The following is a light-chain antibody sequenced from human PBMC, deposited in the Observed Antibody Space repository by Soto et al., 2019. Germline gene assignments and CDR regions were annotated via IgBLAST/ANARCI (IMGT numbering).Light chain of an antibody. CDR3: GAWDSTLSAGV. CDR1: SSNIGKYS. Sequence: QSVLTQPPSVSAAPGQKITVSCSGSSSNIGKYSVCWFQQFPGTAPKLLIYDNKKRPSGIPDRFSGSKSGTSATLGITGLQTGDEADYYCGAWDSTLSAGVFGGGTKVTVL. J-gene: IGLJ2*01. CDR2: DNK. V-gene: IGLV1-51*01.